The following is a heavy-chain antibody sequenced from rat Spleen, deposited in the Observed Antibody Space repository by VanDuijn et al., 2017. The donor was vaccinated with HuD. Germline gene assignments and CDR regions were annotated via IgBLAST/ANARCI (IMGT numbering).Heavy chain of an antibody. Sequence: EVQLVESDGGLVQPGRSLKLSCTATGFTFSDYYMAWVRQTPTKGLEWVATISFDGTSTYYRDSVRGRFTISRDNAKSTLYLQMDSLRSEDTATYYCARQALDTYGFDYWGQGVMVTVSS. CDR1: GFTFSDYY. CDR2: ISFDGTST. D-gene: IGHD2-1*01. V-gene: IGHV5-29*01. J-gene: IGHJ2*01. CDR3: ARQALDTYGFDY.